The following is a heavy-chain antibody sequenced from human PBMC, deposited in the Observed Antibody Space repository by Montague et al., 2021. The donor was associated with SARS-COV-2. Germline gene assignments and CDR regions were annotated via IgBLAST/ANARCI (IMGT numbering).Heavy chain of an antibody. CDR1: GGSVGSSHYY. Sequence: SETLSLTRTLSGGSVGSSHYYWAWIRQPPGKGLEWIGTIYYSGSTYYXPSPRSRVTIDVGASTNQFSLKLHSVTAADTAVYFCARGLYNWNYEHWFDTWGQGTLVTVSS. CDR3: ARGLYNWNYEHWFDT. CDR2: IYYSGST. V-gene: IGHV4-39*01. J-gene: IGHJ5*02. D-gene: IGHD1-7*01.